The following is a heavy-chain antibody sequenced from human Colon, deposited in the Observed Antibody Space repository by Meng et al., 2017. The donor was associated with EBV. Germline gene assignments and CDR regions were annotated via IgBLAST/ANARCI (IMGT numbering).Heavy chain of an antibody. CDR1: VGSISSVYW. V-gene: IGHV4-4*02. J-gene: IGHJ4*02. D-gene: IGHD5-18*01. CDR2: IYHSGST. Sequence: QGHLQASGPGLVKPSDTRSLPSAVSVGSISSVYWWTWVRQSPGKGLEWIGEIYHSGSTNYNPSLKSRVTISVDKSKNQFSLKLTSVTAADTAVYYCARGGYYSFDYWGQRTLVTVSS. CDR3: ARGGYYSFDY.